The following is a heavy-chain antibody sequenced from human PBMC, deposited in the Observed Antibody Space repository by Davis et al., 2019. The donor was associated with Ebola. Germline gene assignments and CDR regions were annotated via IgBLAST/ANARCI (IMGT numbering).Heavy chain of an antibody. CDR2: ISYDGSNK. Sequence: PGGSLRLSCAASGFTFSSYVMHWVRQAPGKGLEWVAVISYDGSNKYYADSVKGRFTISRDNSKNTLYLQMNSLRAEDTAVYYCAKDENHLDAFDIWGQGTMVTVSS. CDR3: AKDENHLDAFDI. D-gene: IGHD1-14*01. J-gene: IGHJ3*02. CDR1: GFTFSSYV. V-gene: IGHV3-30*18.